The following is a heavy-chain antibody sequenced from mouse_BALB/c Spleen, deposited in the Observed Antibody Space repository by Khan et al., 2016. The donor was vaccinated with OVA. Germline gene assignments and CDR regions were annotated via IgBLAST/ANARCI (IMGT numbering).Heavy chain of an antibody. CDR3: AGMARIIN. Sequence: EVELVESGGGLVQPGGSLKLSCAASGFTFSSYGMSWVRQTPDKRLELVATINSNGGSTYYPDSVKGRFTISRDNAKNTLYLQMSSLKYEDTAMYYCAGMARIINWGQGTTLTVSS. J-gene: IGHJ2*01. V-gene: IGHV5-6-3*01. CDR1: GFTFSSYG. CDR2: INSNGGST.